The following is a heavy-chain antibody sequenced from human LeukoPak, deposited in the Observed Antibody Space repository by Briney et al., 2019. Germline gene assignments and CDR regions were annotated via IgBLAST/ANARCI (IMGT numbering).Heavy chain of an antibody. CDR3: ATFQGASGSYVY. CDR1: GFTFSSYS. Sequence: PGGSLRLSCAASGFTFSSYSMNWVRQAPGKGLEWVSGISVSGGDTYYTDSVKGRFTISRDNSKNTLYLQVNSLRAEDTAVYYCATFQGASGSYVYWGQGTLVTVSS. CDR2: ISVSGGDT. V-gene: IGHV3-23*01. J-gene: IGHJ4*02. D-gene: IGHD3-10*01.